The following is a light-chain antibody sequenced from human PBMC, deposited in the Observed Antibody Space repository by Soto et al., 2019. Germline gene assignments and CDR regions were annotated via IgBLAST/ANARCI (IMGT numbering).Light chain of an antibody. Sequence: EIVLTQSPGTLSLSPGERATLSCRATQSVSSSYLAWYQQKPGQAPRLLIYGASNRATGIPDRFSGRGSGTDFTLTISRLEPEDFAVYYCQQYGKTFGQGTKVEIK. J-gene: IGKJ1*01. V-gene: IGKV3-20*01. CDR1: QSVSSSY. CDR3: QQYGKT. CDR2: GAS.